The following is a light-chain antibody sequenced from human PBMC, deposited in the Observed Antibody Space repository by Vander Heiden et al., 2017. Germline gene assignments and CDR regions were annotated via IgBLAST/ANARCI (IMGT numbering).Light chain of an antibody. J-gene: IGLJ2*01. CDR2: INN. CDR1: SSNIGSNT. Sequence: QSVLTQPPSASGTPGQRVTISCSGSSSNIGSNTVNWYQQLPGTAPKLLIDINNQRPSGVPDRFSGSMAGTSASPATSGLQSEDEADYYCATWDDSLNGFVFGGGTKLTVL. V-gene: IGLV1-44*01. CDR3: ATWDDSLNGFV.